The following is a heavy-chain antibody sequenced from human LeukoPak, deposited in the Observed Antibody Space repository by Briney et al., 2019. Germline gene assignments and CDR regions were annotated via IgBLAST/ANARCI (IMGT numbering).Heavy chain of an antibody. CDR2: IKVDGTDK. D-gene: IGHD1-1*01. Sequence: GGSLRLSCAASGFTFSGYWMSWVRQAPGKGLEWVANIKVDGTDKYYVDSVKGRFTISRDNAKNSLSLQMTGLRAEDTAVYYCARDWNGSGTAFDHWGQGTLATVSS. V-gene: IGHV3-7*05. CDR3: ARDWNGSGTAFDH. CDR1: GFTFSGYW. J-gene: IGHJ4*02.